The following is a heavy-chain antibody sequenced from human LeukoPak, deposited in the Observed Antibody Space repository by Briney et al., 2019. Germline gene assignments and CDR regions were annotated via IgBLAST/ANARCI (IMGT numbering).Heavy chain of an antibody. V-gene: IGHV4-39*07. D-gene: IGHD5-12*01. J-gene: IGHJ4*02. CDR2: IYYSGST. Sequence: SETLSLTCTVSGGSISSSSYYWGWIRQPPGKGLEWIGSIYYSGSTYYNPSLKSRVTISVDTSKNQFSLKLSSVTAADTAVYYCARVLVATGSINFDYWGQGTLVTVSS. CDR1: GGSISSSSYY. CDR3: ARVLVATGSINFDY.